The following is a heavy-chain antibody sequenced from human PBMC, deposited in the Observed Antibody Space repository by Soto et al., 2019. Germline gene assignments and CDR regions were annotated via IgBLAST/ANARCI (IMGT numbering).Heavy chain of an antibody. CDR2: INHSGST. CDR3: AIVRPDRYYDFWIGYYRGGWFDP. D-gene: IGHD3-3*01. Sequence: QVQLQQWGAGLLKPSETLSLTCAVYGGSFSGYYWSWIRQPPGKGLEWIGEINHSGSTNYNPSLKRRVTISVDTSKNQVSLKLSSVTAADTAVYYCAIVRPDRYYDFWIGYYRGGWFDPWGQGTLVTVSS. V-gene: IGHV4-34*01. CDR1: GGSFSGYY. J-gene: IGHJ5*02.